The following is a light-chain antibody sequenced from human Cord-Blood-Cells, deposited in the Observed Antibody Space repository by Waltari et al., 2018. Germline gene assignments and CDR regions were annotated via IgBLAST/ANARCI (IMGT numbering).Light chain of an antibody. CDR2: DAS. CDR3: QQRSNWPYT. Sequence: EIVLTQSPATLSLSPGERATLSCRASQSVSSYLACYQQKPGQAPRLRIYDASNMATGIPARFSGSGSGTDFTLTISSLEPEDFAVYYWQQRSNWPYTFGQGTKLEIK. J-gene: IGKJ2*01. CDR1: QSVSSY. V-gene: IGKV3-11*01.